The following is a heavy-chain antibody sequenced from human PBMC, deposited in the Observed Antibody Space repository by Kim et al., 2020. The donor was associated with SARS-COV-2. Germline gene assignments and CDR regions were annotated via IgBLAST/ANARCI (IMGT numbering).Heavy chain of an antibody. CDR2: ISWNSGSI. CDR1: GFTFDDYA. V-gene: IGHV3-9*01. Sequence: GGSLRLSCAASGFTFDDYAMHWVRQVPGKGLEWVSGISWNSGSIGYADSVKGRFTISRDNAKNSLYLQMNSLRAEDTALYYCAKDGTLYYDILTGRYYFDYWGQGTLVTVSS. CDR3: AKDGTLYYDILTGRYYFDY. J-gene: IGHJ4*02. D-gene: IGHD3-9*01.